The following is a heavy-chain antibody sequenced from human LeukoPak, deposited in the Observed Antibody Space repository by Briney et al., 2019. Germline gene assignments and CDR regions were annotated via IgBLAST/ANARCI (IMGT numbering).Heavy chain of an antibody. Sequence: SETLSLTCTVSGGSISSGGYYWSWIRQPPGKGLEWIGYIYHSGSTYYNPSLKSRVTISVDRSKNQFSLKLSSVTAADTAVYYCARTAIVVVPAAPNWFDPWGQGTLVTVSS. D-gene: IGHD2-2*01. CDR3: ARTAIVVVPAAPNWFDP. V-gene: IGHV4-30-2*01. CDR2: IYHSGST. CDR1: GGSISSGGYY. J-gene: IGHJ5*02.